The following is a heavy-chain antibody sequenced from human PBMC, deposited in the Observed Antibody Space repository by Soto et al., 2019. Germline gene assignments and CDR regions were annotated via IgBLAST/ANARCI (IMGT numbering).Heavy chain of an antibody. Sequence: EVQLVESGGGLGQPGRSLRLSCVASGFTFDDFAMHWVRQAPGKGLEWVAGINWNSLSIDYADSVKGRFTISRDNAKKSIFLQLNNLTSEDTALYYCAKDRRAMNWYLDIWGRGTRVTVSS. J-gene: IGHJ2*01. V-gene: IGHV3-9*01. CDR2: INWNSLSI. CDR3: AKDRRAMNWYLDI. CDR1: GFTFDDFA.